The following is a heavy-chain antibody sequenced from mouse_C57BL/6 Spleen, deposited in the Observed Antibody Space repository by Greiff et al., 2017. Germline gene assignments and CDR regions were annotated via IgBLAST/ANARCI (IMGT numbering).Heavy chain of an antibody. CDR1: GYTFTDYY. CDR3: ARYYGSSLFDY. J-gene: IGHJ2*01. V-gene: IGHV1-75*01. D-gene: IGHD1-1*01. Sequence: LVKPGASVKISCKASGYTFTDYYINWVKQRPGQGLELIGWIFPGSGSTYYNEKFKGKATLTVDKSSSTAYMLLSSLTSEDSAVYFCARYYGSSLFDYWGQGTTLTVSS. CDR2: IFPGSGST.